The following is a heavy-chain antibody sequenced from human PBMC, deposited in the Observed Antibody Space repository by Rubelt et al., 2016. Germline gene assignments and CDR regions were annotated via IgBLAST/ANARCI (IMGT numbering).Heavy chain of an antibody. V-gene: IGHV1-18*01. J-gene: IGHJ4*02. CDR1: GSTFTRNG. CDR3: ARDLGRSGYASCSDY. CDR2: ISGYNGNT. D-gene: IGHD5-12*01. Sequence: VQLVQSGAEVKKPGASVKVSCKASGSTFTRNGFSWVRQAPGQGLEWMGWISGYNGNTHYAQKFQGRGTMATDTSTTTAYMELRSLRSDDTAGDYCARDLGRSGYASCSDYWGRGTLVTVSS.